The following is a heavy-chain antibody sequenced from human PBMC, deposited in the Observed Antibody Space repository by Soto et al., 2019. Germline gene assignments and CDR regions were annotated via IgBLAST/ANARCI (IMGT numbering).Heavy chain of an antibody. J-gene: IGHJ6*02. Sequence: GESLKISCKGSGYSFTSYWIGWVRQMPGKGLEWMGIIYPGDSDTRYSPSFQGQVTISADKSISTAYLQWSSLKASDTAMYYCARHLYGDYETFYYYYGMDVWGQGTTVTVSS. CDR2: IYPGDSDT. CDR3: ARHLYGDYETFYYYYGMDV. CDR1: GYSFTSYW. V-gene: IGHV5-51*01. D-gene: IGHD4-17*01.